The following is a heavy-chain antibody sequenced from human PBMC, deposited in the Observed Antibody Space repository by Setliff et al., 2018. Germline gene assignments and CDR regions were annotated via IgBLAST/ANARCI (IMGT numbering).Heavy chain of an antibody. D-gene: IGHD3-3*01. V-gene: IGHV1-18*01. Sequence: GASVKVSCKTSGYTFIGYGISWLRQAPGQGLEWMGWISGYNGNTDYAQNFQGRVTMTTDTSTSTAYMELRSLRSDDTAVYYCARVPRLEWLLPTFDSWGQGTLVTVSS. CDR1: GYTFIGYG. CDR3: ARVPRLEWLLPTFDS. J-gene: IGHJ4*02. CDR2: ISGYNGNT.